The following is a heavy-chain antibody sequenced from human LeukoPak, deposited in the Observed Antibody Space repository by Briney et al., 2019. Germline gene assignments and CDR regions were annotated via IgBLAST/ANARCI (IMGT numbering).Heavy chain of an antibody. V-gene: IGHV4-59*01. CDR2: IYYSGST. D-gene: IGHD3-9*01. CDR3: AVNYDILTGYSDAFDI. J-gene: IGHJ3*02. Sequence: AETLSLTCTVSGGSISSYYWSWIRQPPGKGLEWIGYIYYSGSTNYNPSLKSRVTISVDTSKNQFSLKLSSVTAAETAVYYCAVNYDILTGYSDAFDIWGQGTMVTVSS. CDR1: GGSISSYY.